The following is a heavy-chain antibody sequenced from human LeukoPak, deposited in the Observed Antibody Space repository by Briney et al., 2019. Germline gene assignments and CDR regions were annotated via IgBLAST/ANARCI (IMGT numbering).Heavy chain of an antibody. J-gene: IGHJ4*02. Sequence: GASVTVSCKASGGTFSSYAISWVRQAPGQGLEWMGGIIPIFGTANYAQKFQGRVTITADESTSTAYMELSSLRSEDTAVYYCAREFAPGYFDYWGQGTLVTVSS. V-gene: IGHV1-69*13. CDR3: AREFAPGYFDY. CDR1: GGTFSSYA. D-gene: IGHD1-14*01. CDR2: IIPIFGTA.